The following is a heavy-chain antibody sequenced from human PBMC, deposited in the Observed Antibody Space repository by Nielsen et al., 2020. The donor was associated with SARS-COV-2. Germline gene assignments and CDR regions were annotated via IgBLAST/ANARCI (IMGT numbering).Heavy chain of an antibody. V-gene: IGHV2-5*01. J-gene: IGHJ5*02. CDR2: IYWNDDK. D-gene: IGHD3-3*01. CDR1: GFSLSTSGVG. CDR3: AHGYDFWSGPNWFDP. Sequence: SGPTLVKPTQTLTLTCTFSGFSLSTSGVGVGWIRQPPGKALEWLALIYWNDDKRYSPSLKSRLTITKDTSKNQVVLTMTNMDPVDTATYYCAHGYDFWSGPNWFDPWGQGTLVTVSS.